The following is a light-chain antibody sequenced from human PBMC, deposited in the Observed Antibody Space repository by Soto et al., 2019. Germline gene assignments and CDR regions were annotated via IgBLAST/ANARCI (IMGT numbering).Light chain of an antibody. Sequence: EIVLTQFPGTLSLSPGGRATLSCSASQSVTNSHVAWYQQKPGQAPRLLMYGASRRATGIPDRFSGSGSGTDFTLTISRLEPEDFAVYYCQQYGSSFLTFGGGTKVEIK. CDR3: QQYGSSFLT. CDR2: GAS. V-gene: IGKV3-20*01. CDR1: QSVTNSH. J-gene: IGKJ4*01.